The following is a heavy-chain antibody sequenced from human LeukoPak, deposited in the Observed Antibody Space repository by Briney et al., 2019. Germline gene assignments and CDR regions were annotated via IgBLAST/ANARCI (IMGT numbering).Heavy chain of an antibody. J-gene: IGHJ4*02. D-gene: IGHD2-2*01. V-gene: IGHV4-39*07. CDR3: ARAGNIVVVPAAPRGRSKKRGNYFDY. Sequence: SETLSLTCTVSGGSISSSSYYWGWIRQPPGKGLEWIGEINHSGSTNYNPSLKSRVTISVDTSKNQFSLKLSSVTAADTAVYYCARAGNIVVVPAAPRGRSKKRGNYFDYWGQGTLVTVSS. CDR1: GGSISSSSYY. CDR2: INHSGST.